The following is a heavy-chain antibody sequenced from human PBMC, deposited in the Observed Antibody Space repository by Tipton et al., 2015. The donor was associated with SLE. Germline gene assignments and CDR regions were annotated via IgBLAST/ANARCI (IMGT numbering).Heavy chain of an antibody. D-gene: IGHD7-27*01. Sequence: GLVKPSETLSLTCTVSGGSISSSSYYWDWIRQPPGKGLEWIGSIYYSGSTYYNPSLKSRVTISVDTSKNQFSLKLSSVTAADTAVYYGATQTGDLYYYSYMDVWGKGTTVTVSS. V-gene: IGHV4-39*07. CDR2: IYYSGST. CDR1: GGSISSSSYY. CDR3: ATQTGDLYYYSYMDV. J-gene: IGHJ6*03.